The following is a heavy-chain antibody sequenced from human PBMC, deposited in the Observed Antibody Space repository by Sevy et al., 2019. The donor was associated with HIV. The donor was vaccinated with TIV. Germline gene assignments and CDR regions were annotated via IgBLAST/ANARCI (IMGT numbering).Heavy chain of an antibody. CDR2: IRSKIYGGTT. D-gene: IGHD3-10*01. CDR1: GFTFDDYA. CDR3: TRVRGTISPYYSFDMDV. V-gene: IGHV3-49*03. J-gene: IGHJ6*02. Sequence: GGSLRLSCTTSGFTFDDYAMSWIRQAPGKGLEWVGFIRSKIYGGTTEYAASVKDRFIISRDESKSIAYMQMNSLKTKDTPVYYCTRVRGTISPYYSFDMDVWGQGTTVTVSS.